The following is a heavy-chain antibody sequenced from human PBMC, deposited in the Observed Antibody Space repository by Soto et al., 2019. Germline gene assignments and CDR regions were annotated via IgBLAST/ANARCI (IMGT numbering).Heavy chain of an antibody. CDR3: ARDRGGSSWYDY. D-gene: IGHD6-13*01. CDR1: GFTFSSYA. J-gene: IGHJ4*02. V-gene: IGHV3-30-3*01. Sequence: PGGSLRLSCAASGFTFSSYAMHWVRQAPGKGLEWVAVISYDGSNKYYADSVKGRFTISRDNSKNTLYLQMNSLRAEDTAVYYCARDRGGSSWYDYWGQGTLVTVSS. CDR2: ISYDGSNK.